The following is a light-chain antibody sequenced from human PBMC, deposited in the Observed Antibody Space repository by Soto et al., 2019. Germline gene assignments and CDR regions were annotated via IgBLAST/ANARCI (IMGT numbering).Light chain of an antibody. J-gene: IGLJ1*01. Sequence: SVLTQPASVSGSPGQSITISCSGSISDVGSSGPVSWYQHHPGQVPKLIIYEGSRRPSGVSSRFSGSKTGNTASLTITGLQAEDEANYYCCSYVGARTYVFGTGPTVTVL. CDR3: CSYVGARTYV. CDR1: ISDVGSSGP. CDR2: EGS. V-gene: IGLV2-23*01.